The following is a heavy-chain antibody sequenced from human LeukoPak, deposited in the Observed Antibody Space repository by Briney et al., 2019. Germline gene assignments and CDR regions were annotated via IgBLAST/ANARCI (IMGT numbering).Heavy chain of an antibody. J-gene: IGHJ6*02. CDR1: GYTFTSYY. CDR3: ARGTYYDFWSGYYRAYYYYGMDV. Sequence: ASVKVSCKASGYTFTSYYMHWVRQAPGQGLEWMGIINPSGGSTSYAQKFQGRVTMARDTSTSTVYMELSSLRSEDTAVYYCARGTYYDFWSGYYRAYYYYGMDVWGQGTTVPSP. D-gene: IGHD3-3*01. V-gene: IGHV1-46*01. CDR2: INPSGGST.